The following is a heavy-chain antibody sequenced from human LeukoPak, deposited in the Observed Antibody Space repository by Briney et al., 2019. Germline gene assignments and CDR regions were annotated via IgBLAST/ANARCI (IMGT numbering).Heavy chain of an antibody. J-gene: IGHJ3*02. CDR3: ARRVPGDAFDI. CDR2: IYPGYSDT. V-gene: IGHV5-51*01. Sequence: GESLKISCKGSGYSLTNYWIGWVRQMPGKGLEWMGIIYPGYSDTRYSPSFQGQVTISADKSISTAYLQWSSLKASDTAMYFCARRVPGDAFDIWGQGTMVTVSS. CDR1: GYSLTNYW.